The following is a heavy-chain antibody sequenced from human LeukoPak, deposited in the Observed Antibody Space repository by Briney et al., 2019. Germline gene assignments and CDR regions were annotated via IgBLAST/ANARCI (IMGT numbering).Heavy chain of an antibody. CDR1: GGSFSGYY. CDR2: INHGGST. J-gene: IGHJ4*02. V-gene: IGHV4-34*01. Sequence: PSETLSLTCAVYGGSFSGYYWNWIRQPPGKGLEWIGEINHGGSTNYNPSLKCRVTISVDTSKKQFSLKLSSVTAADTAVYYCARGGTMIRGVIPREYWGQGTLVTVSS. CDR3: ARGGTMIRGVIPREY. D-gene: IGHD3-10*01.